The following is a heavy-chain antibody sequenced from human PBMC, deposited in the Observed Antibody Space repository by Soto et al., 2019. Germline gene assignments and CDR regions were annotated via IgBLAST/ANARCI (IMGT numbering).Heavy chain of an antibody. V-gene: IGHV4-4*02. CDR1: GGSISSSYW. CDR3: ARKQGLGPNWFDP. Sequence: QVQLQESGPGLVKPSGTLSLTCAVSGGSISSSYWWSWVRQPPGKGLEWIGEMYHSGSTNYNPSRSDHATIAVDKSKNQCSLRVSSVTAADPAVYYCARKQGLGPNWFDPWGQGTLVTVSS. CDR2: MYHSGST. D-gene: IGHD6-19*01. J-gene: IGHJ5*02.